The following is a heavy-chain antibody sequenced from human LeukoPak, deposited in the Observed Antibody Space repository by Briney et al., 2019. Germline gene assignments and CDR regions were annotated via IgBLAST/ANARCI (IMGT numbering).Heavy chain of an antibody. CDR2: IYWDDDK. CDR3: AHSFKGNIFNWNPPHY. V-gene: IGHV2-5*02. D-gene: IGHD1-1*01. J-gene: IGHJ4*02. CDR1: GFSLSTSGVG. Sequence: ESGPTLVKPTQTLTLTCTFSGFSLSTSGVGVGWIRQPPGKALEWLALIYWDDDKRYSPSLKSRLTITKDTSKNQVVLTMTNMDPVDTATYYCAHSFKGNIFNWNPPHYWGQGTLVTVSS.